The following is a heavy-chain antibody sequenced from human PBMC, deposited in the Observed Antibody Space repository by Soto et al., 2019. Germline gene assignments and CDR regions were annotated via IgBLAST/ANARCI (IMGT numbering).Heavy chain of an antibody. CDR1: GFTFSSYA. D-gene: IGHD6-19*01. CDR2: ISGSGGST. V-gene: IGHV3-23*01. CDR3: AKEGGGFNSIGSELDDAFDI. J-gene: IGHJ3*02. Sequence: EVQLLESGGGLVQPGGSLRLSCAASGFTFSSYAMSWVRQAPGKGLEWVSAISGSGGSTYYADSVKGRFTISRDNSKNTLYLQMDSLRAEDTAVYFCAKEGGGFNSIGSELDDAFDIWGQGTMVTVSS.